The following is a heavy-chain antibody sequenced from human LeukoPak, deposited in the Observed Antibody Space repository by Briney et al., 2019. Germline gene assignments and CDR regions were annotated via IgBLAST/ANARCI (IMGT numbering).Heavy chain of an antibody. D-gene: IGHD2-15*01. CDR2: IYTSGST. CDR1: GGAISSGSYY. Sequence: SETLAVTCTAAGGAISSGSYYWSWIRQPAGKGLEWIGRIYTSGSTNYNPSHTSQVTISVDTSRNQFPLKLPSVTAADTAVHYCARARYCSGGSCYGPGYFDLWRRGTLVTVSS. V-gene: IGHV4-61*02. CDR3: ARARYCSGGSCYGPGYFDL. J-gene: IGHJ2*01.